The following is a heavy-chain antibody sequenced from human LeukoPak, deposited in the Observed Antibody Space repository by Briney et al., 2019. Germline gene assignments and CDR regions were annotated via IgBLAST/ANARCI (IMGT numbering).Heavy chain of an antibody. CDR2: TKQVGGEK. V-gene: IGHV3-7*01. CDR3: ARLYYDFWSGHLGLDY. Sequence: PGGSLGLSCAASGFTSSSYWMSWVRPAPGKGVWRVAHTKQVGGEKYYVDSVKGRFTISRDNAKNSLYLQMNSLRAEDTAVYYCARLYYDFWSGHLGLDYWGQGTLVTVSS. CDR1: GFTSSSYW. J-gene: IGHJ4*02. D-gene: IGHD3-3*01.